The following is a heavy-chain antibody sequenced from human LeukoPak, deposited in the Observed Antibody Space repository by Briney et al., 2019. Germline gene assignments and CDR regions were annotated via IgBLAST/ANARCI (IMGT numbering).Heavy chain of an antibody. V-gene: IGHV1-46*01. J-gene: IGHJ4*02. CDR3: ARGGHTYSYFPKPWDY. CDR1: GYTFTSYG. CDR2: INPSDGTT. D-gene: IGHD5-18*01. Sequence: ASVKVSCKASGYTFTSYGISWVRQAPGQGLEWMGIINPSDGTTNYAQKFQGRVTMTRDMSTTTVYVELSSLKSDDTAVYYCARGGHTYSYFPKPWDYWGQGTLVTVSS.